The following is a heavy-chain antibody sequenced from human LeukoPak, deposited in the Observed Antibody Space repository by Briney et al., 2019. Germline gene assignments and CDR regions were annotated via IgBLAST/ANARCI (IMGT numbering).Heavy chain of an antibody. CDR3: ARDGFLGPVTACLDY. V-gene: IGHV3-74*01. D-gene: IGHD2-21*02. J-gene: IGHJ4*02. Sequence: GGSLRLSCAASGFTFSSYAMHWVRQAPGKGLVWVSRVKSDGSSTSYADSVKGRFTISRDNARNTLHLQMNSLRAEDTAVYYCARDGFLGPVTACLDYWGQGTPVTVSS. CDR2: VKSDGSST. CDR1: GFTFSSYA.